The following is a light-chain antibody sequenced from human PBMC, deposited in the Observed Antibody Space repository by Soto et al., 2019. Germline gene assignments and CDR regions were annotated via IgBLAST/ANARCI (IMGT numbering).Light chain of an antibody. J-gene: IGLJ3*02. Sequence: QSALTQPRSVSGSPGQSVTISCTGTSSDVGGYHYVSWYQQHPGKAPKLMIYDVSKRPSGVPDRFSGSKSGNTAPLTISGLQAEDEADYYGCSYAGSYTGVFGGGTKLTVL. CDR3: CSYAGSYTGV. CDR2: DVS. CDR1: SSDVGGYHY. V-gene: IGLV2-11*01.